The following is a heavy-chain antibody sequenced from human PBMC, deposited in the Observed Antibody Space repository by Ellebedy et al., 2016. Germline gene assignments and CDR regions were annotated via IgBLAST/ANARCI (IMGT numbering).Heavy chain of an antibody. CDR3: ARDKKNTIGAFDI. V-gene: IGHV4-34*01. J-gene: IGHJ3*02. CDR2: INHSGST. D-gene: IGHD3-9*01. Sequence: SETLSLTCAVYGGSFSGYYWSWIRQPPGKGLEWIGEINHSGSTNYNPSLKSRVTISVDTSKNQFSLKLSSVTAADTAVYYCARDKKNTIGAFDIWGQGTMVTVSS. CDR1: GGSFSGYY.